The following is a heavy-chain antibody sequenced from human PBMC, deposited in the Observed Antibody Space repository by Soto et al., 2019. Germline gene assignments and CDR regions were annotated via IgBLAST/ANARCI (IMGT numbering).Heavy chain of an antibody. Sequence: GGSLRLSCAASGFTFSSYGMHWVRQAPGKGLEWVAVISYDGSNKYYADSVKGRFTISRDNSKNTLYLQMNSLRAEDTAVYYCAKEGVRYYGSGSYSVVYGMDVWGQGTTVTVSS. CDR1: GFTFSSYG. V-gene: IGHV3-30*18. CDR3: AKEGVRYYGSGSYSVVYGMDV. J-gene: IGHJ6*02. D-gene: IGHD3-10*01. CDR2: ISYDGSNK.